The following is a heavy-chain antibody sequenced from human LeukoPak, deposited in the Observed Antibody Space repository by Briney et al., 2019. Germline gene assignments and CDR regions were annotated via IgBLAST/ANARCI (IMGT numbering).Heavy chain of an antibody. V-gene: IGHV3-23*01. CDR1: GFTFSSYA. CDR2: ISDTGATT. CDR3: TKDASIGRYCTNGVCSRFDY. J-gene: IGHJ4*02. D-gene: IGHD2-8*01. Sequence: GGSLRLSCAGSGFTFSSYAMSWVRQAPGKGLEYVSAISDTGATTYEADSMNGLFITSRDNNSSTLYLQMNRLTAEDTAYYYCTKDASIGRYCTNGVCSRFDYWCQGTLVTVSS.